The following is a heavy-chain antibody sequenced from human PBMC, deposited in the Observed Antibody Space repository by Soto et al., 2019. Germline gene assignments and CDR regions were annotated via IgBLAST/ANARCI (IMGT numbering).Heavy chain of an antibody. D-gene: IGHD3-10*01. CDR3: AKGEGYGSGSLNY. CDR2: ISYDGSNK. J-gene: IGHJ4*02. Sequence: GGSLRLSCAASGFTFSSYGMHWVRQAPGKGLEWVAVISYDGSNKYYADSVKGRFTISRDNSKNTLYLQMNSLRAEDTAVYYCAKGEGYGSGSLNYWGQGTLVTVSS. V-gene: IGHV3-30*18. CDR1: GFTFSSYG.